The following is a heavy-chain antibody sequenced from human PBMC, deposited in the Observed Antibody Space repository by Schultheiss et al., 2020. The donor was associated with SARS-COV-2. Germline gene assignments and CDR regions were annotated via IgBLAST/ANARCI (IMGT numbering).Heavy chain of an antibody. CDR3: ARGRATVHETYYAMDV. D-gene: IGHD4-11*01. V-gene: IGHV1-2*04. Sequence: ASVKVSCKASGYTFTGYYMHWVRQAPGQGLEWMGWINPNSGGTNYAQKFQGWVTMTRDTSISTAYMELRSLRSDDTAVYYCARGRATVHETYYAMDVWGQGTTVTVSS. CDR2: INPNSGGT. CDR1: GYTFTGYY. J-gene: IGHJ6*02.